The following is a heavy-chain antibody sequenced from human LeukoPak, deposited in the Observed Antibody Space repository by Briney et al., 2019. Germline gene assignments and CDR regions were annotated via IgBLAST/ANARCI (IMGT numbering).Heavy chain of an antibody. Sequence: GGSLRLSCAASGFTFSSYGMSWVRQAPGKGLEWVSAISGSGGNTYYADSVKGRFTISRDNSKNTLYLQMNSLRAEDTAVYYCAKEGLLWFGELSSALDYWGQGTLVTVSS. CDR3: AKEGLLWFGELSSALDY. D-gene: IGHD3-10*01. CDR2: ISGSGGNT. CDR1: GFTFSSYG. J-gene: IGHJ4*02. V-gene: IGHV3-23*01.